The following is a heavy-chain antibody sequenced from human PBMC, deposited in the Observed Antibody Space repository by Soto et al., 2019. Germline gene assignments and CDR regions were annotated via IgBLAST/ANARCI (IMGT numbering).Heavy chain of an antibody. CDR1: GYTFTSYA. CDR2: INAGNGNT. CDR3: ARMDIVVVPAAWDYYYYGMDV. V-gene: IGHV1-3*01. Sequence: ASVKVSCKASGYTFTSYAMHWVRQAPGQRLEWMGWINAGNGNTKYSQKFQGRVTITRDTSASTAYMELSSLRSEDTAVYYCARMDIVVVPAAWDYYYYGMDVWGQGTTVTVSS. J-gene: IGHJ6*02. D-gene: IGHD2-2*03.